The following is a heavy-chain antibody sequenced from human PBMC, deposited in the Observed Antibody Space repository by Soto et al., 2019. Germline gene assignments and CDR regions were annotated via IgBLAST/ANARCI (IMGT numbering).Heavy chain of an antibody. V-gene: IGHV4-4*02. CDR1: GGSISSSNW. CDR2: IYHSGST. J-gene: IGHJ6*02. D-gene: IGHD1-26*01. Sequence: SETLSLTCAVSGGSISSSNWWSWVRQPPGKGLEWIGEIYHSGSTNYNPSLKSRVTISVDKSKNQFSLKLSSVTAADTAVYYCARVSGSYYYGMDVCGQGTTVTVSS. CDR3: ARVSGSYYYGMDV.